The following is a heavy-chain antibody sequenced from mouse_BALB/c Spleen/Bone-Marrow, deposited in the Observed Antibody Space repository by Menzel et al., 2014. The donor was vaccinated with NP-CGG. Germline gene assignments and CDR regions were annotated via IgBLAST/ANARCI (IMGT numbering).Heavy chain of an antibody. CDR2: IRYSGST. V-gene: IGHV3-1*02. D-gene: IGHD1-1*01. CDR1: GYSITSGYS. J-gene: IGHJ1*01. Sequence: EVQLQQSGPDLVKPSQSLSLTCTVTGYSITSGYSCHWIRQFPGNKLEWMGYIRYSGSTYYNPSLKSRISITRDTSKNQFFLQLNSVTTEDTATYYCARRGSSSYWYFDVWGAGTTVTVSS. CDR3: ARRGSSSYWYFDV.